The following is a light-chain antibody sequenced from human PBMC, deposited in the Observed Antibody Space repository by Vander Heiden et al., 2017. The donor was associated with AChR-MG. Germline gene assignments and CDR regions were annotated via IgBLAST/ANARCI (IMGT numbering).Light chain of an antibody. Sequence: SAVLTQPPSVSVAPGQTARITCVGNNIGSESVHWYQQKPGQAPMLVIFDDSDRAPGIPERISGSKTGNTATLTISRVEAGDEADYYCHIWDSSADHVLFGGGTKLTAL. CDR2: DDS. J-gene: IGLJ2*01. CDR1: NIGSES. CDR3: HIWDSSADHVL. V-gene: IGLV3-21*02.